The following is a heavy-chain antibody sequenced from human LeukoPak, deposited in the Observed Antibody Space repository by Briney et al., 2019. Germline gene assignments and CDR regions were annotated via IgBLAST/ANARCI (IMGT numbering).Heavy chain of an antibody. V-gene: IGHV2-70*11. Sequence: SGPTLVNPTQTLTLTCTFSGFSLSTSGMCVTWIRLPPGKALEWLARIDWDDDKYYTISLKTRLTISKDTSKNQVVLTMTNMDPVDTATYYCARRAYDPAGTQYYFDYWGPGTLVTVSS. CDR1: GFSLSTSGMC. J-gene: IGHJ4*02. CDR3: ARRAYDPAGTQYYFDY. CDR2: IDWDDDK. D-gene: IGHD5-12*01.